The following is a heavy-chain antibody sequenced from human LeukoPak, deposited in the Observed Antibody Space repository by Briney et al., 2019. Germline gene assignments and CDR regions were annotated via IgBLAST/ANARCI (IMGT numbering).Heavy chain of an antibody. CDR2: TTARGDSP. Sequence: PGGSLRLSCVAPGFTFTNYAMSWVRQAPGKGLEWVSVTTARGDSPYYADSVKGRFTISRDNSKNTLYLQMSSLRAEDTAVYYCAKIRAGYIPDAFDVWGQGTMVTVSS. D-gene: IGHD5-24*01. CDR3: AKIRAGYIPDAFDV. J-gene: IGHJ3*01. V-gene: IGHV3-23*01. CDR1: GFTFTNYA.